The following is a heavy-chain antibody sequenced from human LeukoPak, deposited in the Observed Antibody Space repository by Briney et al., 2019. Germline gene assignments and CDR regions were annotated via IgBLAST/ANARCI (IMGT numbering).Heavy chain of an antibody. CDR2: ISGSGGST. D-gene: IGHD2/OR15-2a*01. Sequence: GGSLRLSCAASGFTFSSYAMSWVRQAPGKGLEWVSAISGSGGSTYYADSVKGRFTISRDNSKNTLYLQMNGLRAEDTAVYYCAKDGIGDLWARDYNDYWGQGTLVTVSS. CDR1: GFTFSSYA. J-gene: IGHJ4*02. V-gene: IGHV3-23*01. CDR3: AKDGIGDLWARDYNDY.